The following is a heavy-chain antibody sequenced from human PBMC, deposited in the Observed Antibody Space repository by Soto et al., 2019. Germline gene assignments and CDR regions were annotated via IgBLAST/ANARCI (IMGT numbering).Heavy chain of an antibody. CDR2: INPNSGGT. Sequence: QVQLVQSGAEVKKPGASVKVSCKASGYTFTGYYMHWVRQAPGQGLEWMGWINPNSGGTNYAQRFQGWVNMTRDTSISTAYMELSRLRSDDTAVYYCARVTRHSGWYRYYFDYWGQGTLVTVSS. V-gene: IGHV1-2*04. CDR1: GYTFTGYY. D-gene: IGHD6-19*01. J-gene: IGHJ4*02. CDR3: ARVTRHSGWYRYYFDY.